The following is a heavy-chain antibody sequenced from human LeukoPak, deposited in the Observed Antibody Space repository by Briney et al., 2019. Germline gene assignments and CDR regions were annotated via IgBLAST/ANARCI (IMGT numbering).Heavy chain of an antibody. Sequence: SETLSLTCTVSGGSISSSSYYWGWIRQPPGKGLEWIGSIYYSGSTYYNPSLKSRVTISVDTSKNQFSLKLSSVTAADTAVYYCARSTWYYDSSGYYRYAFDIWGQGTMVTVSS. CDR3: ARSTWYYDSSGYYRYAFDI. J-gene: IGHJ3*02. V-gene: IGHV4-39*01. CDR2: IYYSGST. D-gene: IGHD3-22*01. CDR1: GGSISSSSYY.